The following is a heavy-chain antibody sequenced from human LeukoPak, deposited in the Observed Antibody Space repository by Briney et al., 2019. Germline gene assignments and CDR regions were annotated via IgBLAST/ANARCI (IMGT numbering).Heavy chain of an antibody. CDR1: GGSISSYY. CDR3: ARQVSNDYGDLNWFDP. D-gene: IGHD4-17*01. Sequence: PSETLSLTCTVSGGSISSYYWSWIRQPPGKGLEWIGYIYYSGSTNYNPSLKSRVTISVDTSKNQFSLKLSSVTAADTAVYYCARQVSNDYGDLNWFDPWGQGTLVTVSS. CDR2: IYYSGST. V-gene: IGHV4-59*08. J-gene: IGHJ5*02.